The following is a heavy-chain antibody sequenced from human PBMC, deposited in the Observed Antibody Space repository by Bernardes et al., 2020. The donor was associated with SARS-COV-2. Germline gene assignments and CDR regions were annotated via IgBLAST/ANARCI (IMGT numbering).Heavy chain of an antibody. CDR2: ISTNGGRT. J-gene: IGHJ4*02. CDR1: GFTFSSYA. CDR3: AREGCSGGSCYKYFDY. Sequence: GGSLRLSCAASGFTFSSYAMHWVRQAPGKGLEFVSTISTNGGRTYYADSVKGRFTISRDNSKNTLYLQMGSLRAEDMAVYYCAREGCSGGSCYKYFDYWGQGTLVTVSS. V-gene: IGHV3-64*02. D-gene: IGHD2-15*01.